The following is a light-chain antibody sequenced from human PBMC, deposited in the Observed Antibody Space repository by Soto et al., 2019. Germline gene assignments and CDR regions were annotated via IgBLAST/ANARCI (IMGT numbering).Light chain of an antibody. CDR2: KDS. CDR3: YSAADNNEM. V-gene: IGLV3-27*01. CDR1: VLAKKY. Sequence: SYELTQPSSVSVSPGQTARITCSGDVLAKKYARWFQQKPGQAPVLVIYKDSERPSGIPERFSGSSSGTTVTLTISGAQVEDEADYSCYSAADNNEMFGGGTKVTVL. J-gene: IGLJ3*02.